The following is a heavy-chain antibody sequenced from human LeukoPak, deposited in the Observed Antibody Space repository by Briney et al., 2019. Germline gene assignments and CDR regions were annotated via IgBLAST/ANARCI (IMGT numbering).Heavy chain of an antibody. V-gene: IGHV3-11*06. CDR2: ISSSSSYT. CDR1: GFTFSDYY. J-gene: IGHJ1*01. Sequence: GGSLRLSCAASGFTFSDYYMSWIRQAPGRGLEWVSYISSSSSYTNHADSVKGRFTISRDNAKNSLYLQMNSLRAEDTAVYYSARDQRDYYDSSGNGYFQHWGQGTLVTVSS. CDR3: ARDQRDYYDSSGNGYFQH. D-gene: IGHD3-22*01.